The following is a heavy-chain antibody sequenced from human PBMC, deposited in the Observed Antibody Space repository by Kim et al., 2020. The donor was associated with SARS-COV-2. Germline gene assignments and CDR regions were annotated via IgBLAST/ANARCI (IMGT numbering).Heavy chain of an antibody. CDR2: IKQDGNEK. J-gene: IGHJ4*02. Sequence: GGSLRLSCAASGLTFRSYWMSWVRQAPGKGLEWVANIKQDGNEKYYVDSVKGRFTISRDNAKNSLYLQMNSLRAEDTAVYYCASSNFYDSNGPRFFDYWGQGTLVTVSS. CDR1: GLTFRSYW. V-gene: IGHV3-7*01. D-gene: IGHD3-22*01. CDR3: ASSNFYDSNGPRFFDY.